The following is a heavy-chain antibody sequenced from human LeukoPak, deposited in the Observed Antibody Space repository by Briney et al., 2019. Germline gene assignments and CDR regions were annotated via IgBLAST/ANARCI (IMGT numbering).Heavy chain of an antibody. CDR3: ARHGALCTGGSCTRFDP. CDR2: IYYSGST. J-gene: IGHJ5*02. D-gene: IGHD2-15*01. CDR1: GGSISSSNYY. V-gene: IGHV4-39*01. Sequence: SETLSLTCTVSGGSISSSNYYWGWLRQPPGKGREWIGTIYYSGSTYYNPSRKSRVTISVDTSKNHFSLKVRSVTATDTAMYYCARHGALCTGGSCTRFDPWGQGTLVTVSS.